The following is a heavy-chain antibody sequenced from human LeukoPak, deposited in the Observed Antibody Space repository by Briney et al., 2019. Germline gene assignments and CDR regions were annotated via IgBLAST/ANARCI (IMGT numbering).Heavy chain of an antibody. D-gene: IGHD6-13*01. V-gene: IGHV4-39*07. CDR1: GVSISNTNYY. J-gene: IGHJ4*02. Sequence: PSETLSLTCTVSGVSISNTNYYWAWIRQPPGRGRGGIGRIYYTGSTLANPSLKTRVALSVDTSKTQFSLRLTSVTAADKAFYYCAREEYSSDWYGHDYWGQGTPVTVSS. CDR2: IYYTGST. CDR3: AREEYSSDWYGHDY.